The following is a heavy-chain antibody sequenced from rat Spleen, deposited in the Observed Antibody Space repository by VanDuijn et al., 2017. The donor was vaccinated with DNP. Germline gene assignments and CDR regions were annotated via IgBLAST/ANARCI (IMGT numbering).Heavy chain of an antibody. CDR1: GFTFSNYG. CDR2: ISPSGDST. D-gene: IGHD1-10*01. V-gene: IGHV5-19*01. J-gene: IGHJ3*01. Sequence: EVQLVESGGGLVQPGRSLKLSCAASGFTFSNYGMHWIRQAPTKGLEWVASISPSGDSTYYRDSVKGRFTISRDNAKNTLYLQMDSLRSEDTATYYCATGPITTFAYWGQGTLVTVSS. CDR3: ATGPITTFAY.